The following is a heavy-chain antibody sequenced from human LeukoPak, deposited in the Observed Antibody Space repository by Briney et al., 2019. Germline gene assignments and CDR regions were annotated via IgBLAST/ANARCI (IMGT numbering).Heavy chain of an antibody. V-gene: IGHV1-2*02. CDR3: ARDAQKTPYYFGSGTYYGSRWFDP. CDR1: GYTFTGYY. D-gene: IGHD3-10*01. Sequence: ASVKVSCKASGYTFTGYYIHWVRQAPGQGLEWMGWINPNSGGTYYAQKFQGTVTMTRDASINTAYMELSRLRSDDTAVYYCARDAQKTPYYFGSGTYYGSRWFDPWGQGALVTVSS. J-gene: IGHJ5*02. CDR2: INPNSGGT.